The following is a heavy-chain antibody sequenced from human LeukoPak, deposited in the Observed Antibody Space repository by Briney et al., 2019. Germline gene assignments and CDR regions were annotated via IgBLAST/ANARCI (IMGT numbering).Heavy chain of an antibody. D-gene: IGHD2-15*01. CDR3: ASVYYCSGGSCYPRPEYFQH. J-gene: IGHJ1*01. CDR1: GGSISSYY. CDR2: IYTSGST. Sequence: SETLSLTCTVSGGSISSYYWSWIRQPAGKGLEWIGRIYTSGSTNYNPSLKSRVTMSVDTSKNQFSLKLSSVTAADTAVYYRASVYYCSGGSCYPRPEYFQHWGQGTLVTVSS. V-gene: IGHV4-4*07.